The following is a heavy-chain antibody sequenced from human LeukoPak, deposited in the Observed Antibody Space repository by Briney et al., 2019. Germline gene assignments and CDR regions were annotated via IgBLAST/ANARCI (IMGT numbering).Heavy chain of an antibody. D-gene: IGHD3-22*01. CDR3: TRAYYYDSSGYYR. Sequence: GGSLRLSCAASGLTVSSNSMSWVRQAPGKGLEWVSFIYSGGSTYYADSVKGRFTISRDNSKNTLYLQMNSLKTEDTAVYYCTRAYYYDSSGYYRWGQGTLVTVSS. CDR1: GLTVSSNS. V-gene: IGHV3-53*03. CDR2: IYSGGST. J-gene: IGHJ4*02.